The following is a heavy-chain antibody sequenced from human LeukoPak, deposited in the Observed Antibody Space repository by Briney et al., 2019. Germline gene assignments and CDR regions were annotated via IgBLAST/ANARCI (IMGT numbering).Heavy chain of an antibody. J-gene: IGHJ3*01. D-gene: IGHD2-15*01. CDR2: ISSNGDNT. Sequence: GGSLRLSCSASGFPFNTYAIHWVRQAPGKGLEYVAGISSNGDNTDFADSAKGRLTISRDNSKSTLFLQMNSLRAEDTAVYFCTRDSALLGVAFDLWGQGTVVTVSS. CDR3: TRDSALLGVAFDL. CDR1: GFPFNTYA. V-gene: IGHV3-64D*06.